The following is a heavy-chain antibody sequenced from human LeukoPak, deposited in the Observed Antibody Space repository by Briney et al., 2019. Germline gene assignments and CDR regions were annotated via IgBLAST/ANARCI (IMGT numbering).Heavy chain of an antibody. CDR2: IWYDGSNK. V-gene: IGHV3-33*01. Sequence: GGSLRLSCAASGFTFSSYGMHWVRQAPGKGLEWVAVIWYDGSNKYYADSVKGRFTISRDNSKNTLYLQRNSLRAEDTAVYYCARDRHIQLWSNWFDPWGQGTLVTVPS. J-gene: IGHJ5*02. CDR3: ARDRHIQLWSNWFDP. D-gene: IGHD5-18*01. CDR1: GFTFSSYG.